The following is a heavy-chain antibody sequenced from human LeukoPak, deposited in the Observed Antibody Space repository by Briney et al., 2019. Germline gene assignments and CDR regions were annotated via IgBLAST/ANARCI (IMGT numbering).Heavy chain of an antibody. CDR3: TTRRQDGW. J-gene: IGHJ4*02. D-gene: IGHD2-15*01. V-gene: IGHV3-15*01. CDR2: IKSKSDGGTI. CDR1: GFTFSDAW. Sequence: PGGSLRLSCVGSGFTFSDAWMSWVRQAPGKGLEWVGRIKSKSDGGTIDYAAPVKGRFTISRDDSRNTLYLQMNSLKTEDTVVYYCTTRRQDGWWGQGTLVTVS.